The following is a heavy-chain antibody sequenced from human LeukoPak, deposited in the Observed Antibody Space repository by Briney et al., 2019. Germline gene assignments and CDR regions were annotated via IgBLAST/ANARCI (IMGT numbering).Heavy chain of an antibody. Sequence: GESLKISCKGSGYSFTSYWIGWVRQMPGKGLEWMGIIYPGDSDTRYSPSFQGQVTISADKSISTAYLQWSSLKASDTAMYYCARRGMSTRGLIETSLDYWGQGTLVTVSS. J-gene: IGHJ4*02. CDR3: ARRGMSTRGLIETSLDY. V-gene: IGHV5-51*01. CDR1: GYSFTSYW. D-gene: IGHD5/OR15-5a*01. CDR2: IYPGDSDT.